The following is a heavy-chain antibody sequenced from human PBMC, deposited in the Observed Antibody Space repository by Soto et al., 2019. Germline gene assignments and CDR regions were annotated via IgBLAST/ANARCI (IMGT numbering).Heavy chain of an antibody. D-gene: IGHD2-15*01. CDR1: GGSIRSYY. V-gene: IGHV4-59*01. CDR2: IYYSGST. Sequence: PSETLSLTCTVSGGSIRSYYWSWIRQPPGKGLEWIAYIYYSGSTNYNPSLKSRVTISVDTSKNQFSLTLSSVTAADTAVYYCARNLGYCSGGSRSPYNWFDPWGHGTMVTV. CDR3: ARNLGYCSGGSRSPYNWFDP. J-gene: IGHJ5*02.